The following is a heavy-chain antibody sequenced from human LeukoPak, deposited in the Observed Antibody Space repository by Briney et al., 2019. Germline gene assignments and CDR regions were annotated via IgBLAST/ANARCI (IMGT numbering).Heavy chain of an antibody. Sequence: SETLSLTCTVSGGSISSYYWSWIRQPPGKGLEWIGEINHSGSTNYNPSLKSRVTISVDTSKNQFSLKLSSVTAADTAVYYCASMYSSSCDYWGQGTLVTVSS. CDR3: ASMYSSSCDY. V-gene: IGHV4-34*01. CDR1: GGSISSYY. D-gene: IGHD6-13*01. CDR2: INHSGST. J-gene: IGHJ4*02.